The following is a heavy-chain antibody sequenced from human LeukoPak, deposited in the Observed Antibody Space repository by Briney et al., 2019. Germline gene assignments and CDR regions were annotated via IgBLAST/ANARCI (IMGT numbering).Heavy chain of an antibody. CDR2: IRFDGSSI. Sequence: GGSLRLSCAASGISFSAHGMHWVRQAPGKGLEWVAIIRFDGSSIHYADSVKGRFTISRDNSKNTLYLQMNSLRAEDTAVYYCVRDGVGATTYFGYFDHWGQGNLVTVSS. CDR3: VRDGVGATTYFGYFDH. D-gene: IGHD1-26*01. J-gene: IGHJ4*02. CDR1: GISFSAHG. V-gene: IGHV3-33*01.